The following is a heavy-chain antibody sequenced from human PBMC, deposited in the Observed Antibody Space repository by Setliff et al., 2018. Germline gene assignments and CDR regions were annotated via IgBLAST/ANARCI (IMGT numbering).Heavy chain of an antibody. Sequence: SETLSLTCTVSGGSISSDYWSWIRQPPGKGLEWIGYIYSSGSTKYNPSLKSRVTISVDTSKNQLSLKLSSVTAADTAVYYCAKVPITKVYFYMDVWGKGTTVTVSS. D-gene: IGHD3-10*01. J-gene: IGHJ6*03. CDR3: AKVPITKVYFYMDV. CDR2: IYSSGST. CDR1: GGSISSDY. V-gene: IGHV4-4*08.